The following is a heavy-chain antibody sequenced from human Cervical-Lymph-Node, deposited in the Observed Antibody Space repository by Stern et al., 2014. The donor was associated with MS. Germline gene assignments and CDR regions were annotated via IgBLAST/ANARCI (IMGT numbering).Heavy chain of an antibody. CDR1: GDSISRGGYF. J-gene: IGHJ5*02. D-gene: IGHD4-17*01. CDR2: IYHTGSP. V-gene: IGHV4-30-2*01. CDR3: AGEPYANNWLDP. Sequence: QLQLQESGSGLVKPSQTLSLPCTVSGDSISRGGYFWNWIRQPPGKGLEWIGYIYHTGSPYSSPSLKSRVTILLDTSNNQFSLRLTSGTAADTAFYFCAGEPYANNWLDPWGQGILVTVAS.